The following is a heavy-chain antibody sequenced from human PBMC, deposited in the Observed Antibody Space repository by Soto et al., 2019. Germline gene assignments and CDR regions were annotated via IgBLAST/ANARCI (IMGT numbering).Heavy chain of an antibody. CDR3: ARADSSDYYYPY. D-gene: IGHD3-22*01. V-gene: IGHV3-23*01. CDR1: GFTFTNYA. J-gene: IGHJ1*01. CDR2: ITSGGST. Sequence: AGGSLRLSCAASGFTFTNYAMTWVRQAPGKGLEWVSLITSGGSTYYADSVKGRFTISRDNSKNTLYLQVNSLRAEDTALFYCARADSSDYYYPYWGQGTRVTVSS.